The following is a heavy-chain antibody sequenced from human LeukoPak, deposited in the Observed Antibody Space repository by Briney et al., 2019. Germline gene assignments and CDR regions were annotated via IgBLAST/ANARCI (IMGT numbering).Heavy chain of an antibody. CDR1: GDSISSYF. CDR3: ARDHSGYEFDY. D-gene: IGHD5-12*01. CDR2: LYYSGRT. V-gene: IGHV4-59*01. J-gene: IGHJ4*02. Sequence: SETLSLTCTVSGDSISSYFWCWIRQPPGMGLEWIGCLYYSGRTNYSPSLTSRVTLSADTSKNQFSLKLDSVTAADSAIYYCARDHSGYEFDYWGQGTLVTVSS.